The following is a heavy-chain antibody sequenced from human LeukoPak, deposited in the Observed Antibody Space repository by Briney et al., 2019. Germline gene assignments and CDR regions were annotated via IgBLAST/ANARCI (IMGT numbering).Heavy chain of an antibody. J-gene: IGHJ6*03. D-gene: IGHD5-12*01. CDR3: ARARGGGYDEYYYYYYMDV. Sequence: GGSLRLSCAASGFTFSSYWMSWVRQAPGKGLEWVANIKQDGSEKYYVDSVKGRFTISRDNAKNSLYLQMNCLRAEDTAVYYCARARGGGYDEYYYYYYMDVWGKGTTVTISS. V-gene: IGHV3-7*01. CDR1: GFTFSSYW. CDR2: IKQDGSEK.